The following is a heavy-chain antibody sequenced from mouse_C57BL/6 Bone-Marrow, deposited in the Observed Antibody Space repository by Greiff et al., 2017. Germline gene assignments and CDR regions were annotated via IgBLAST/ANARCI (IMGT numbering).Heavy chain of an antibody. V-gene: IGHV1-69*01. J-gene: IGHJ2*01. D-gene: IGHD2-14*01. CDR2: LDPSDSYT. CDR1: GYTFTSYW. Sequence: QVQLQQPGAELVMPGASVKLSCKASGYTFTSYWMHWVKQRPGQGLEWIGELDPSDSYTNYNQKFKGKSTLTVDKSSSTASMQLSGLTSEDSAVYYCARCGGYEYCFDYWGQGTTLTVSS. CDR3: ARCGGYEYCFDY.